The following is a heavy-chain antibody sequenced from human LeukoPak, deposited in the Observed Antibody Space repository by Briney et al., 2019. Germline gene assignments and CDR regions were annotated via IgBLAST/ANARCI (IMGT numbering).Heavy chain of an antibody. V-gene: IGHV1-69*13. Sequence: SVKVSCKASGGTFSSYAICWVRQAPGQGLEWMGGIIPIFGTANYAQKFQGRVTITADESTSTAYMELSSLRSEDTAVYYCARDPQPTVTAGTDDAFDIWGQGTMVTVSS. CDR1: GGTFSSYA. J-gene: IGHJ3*02. D-gene: IGHD2-21*02. CDR3: ARDPQPTVTAGTDDAFDI. CDR2: IIPIFGTA.